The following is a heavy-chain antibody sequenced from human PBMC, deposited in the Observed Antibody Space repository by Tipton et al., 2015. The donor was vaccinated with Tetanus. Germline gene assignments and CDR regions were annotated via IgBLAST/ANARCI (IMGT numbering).Heavy chain of an antibody. J-gene: IGHJ4*02. D-gene: IGHD2-15*01. CDR1: GDSITSSKYS. Sequence: TLSLTCTVSGDSITSSKYSWNWIRQPPGKGLEWIGYVYHTGSTYYKPSLKSRVTMSVDRSMNQFSLNLNSVTAADTAVYYCARGHLRGIVVAVFDYWGQGTPVSVSS. V-gene: IGHV4-30-2*01. CDR2: VYHTGST. CDR3: ARGHLRGIVVAVFDY.